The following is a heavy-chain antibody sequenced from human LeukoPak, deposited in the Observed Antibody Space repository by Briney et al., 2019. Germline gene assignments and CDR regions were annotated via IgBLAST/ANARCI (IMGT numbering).Heavy chain of an antibody. CDR2: IWYDGSNK. CDR1: GFTFSSYG. D-gene: IGHD6-13*01. V-gene: IGHV3-33*01. CDR3: ARDPGYTGTALDY. J-gene: IGHJ4*02. Sequence: PGGSLRLSCAASGFTFSSYGMHWVRQAPGKGLGWVAVIWYDGSNKYYADSVKGRFTISRDNSKNTLYLQMNSLRAEDTAVYYRARDPGYTGTALDYWGQGTLVTVSS.